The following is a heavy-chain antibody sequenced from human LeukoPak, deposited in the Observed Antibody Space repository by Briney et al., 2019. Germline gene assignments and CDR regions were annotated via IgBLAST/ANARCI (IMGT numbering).Heavy chain of an antibody. V-gene: IGHV3-7*01. CDR2: INQGGSDK. CDR3: TRDRSRAEDD. CDR1: GFTFSCHW. J-gene: IGHJ4*02. D-gene: IGHD6-13*01. Sequence: GGSLRLSCAASGFTFSCHWMSWVRQAPGKGLEWVANINQGGSDKYYVDSVKGRFTISRDNANNLLYLQMNSLRGEDTAVYYCTRDRSRAEDDWGQGTVVTVSS.